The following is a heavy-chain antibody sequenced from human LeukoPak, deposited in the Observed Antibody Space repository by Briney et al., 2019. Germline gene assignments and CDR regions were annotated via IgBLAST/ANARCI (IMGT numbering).Heavy chain of an antibody. CDR2: IYPGDSDT. CDR1: GYTFTRSW. Sequence: GESLKISCQASGYTFTRSWIGWVRQVPGKGLEWMGIIYPGDSDTRYGPSFQGQVTISADKSISTAYLQWSSLKASDTAMYYCARRYSGSYYWNYWGQGTLVTVSS. V-gene: IGHV5-51*01. CDR3: ARRYSGSYYWNY. J-gene: IGHJ4*02. D-gene: IGHD1-26*01.